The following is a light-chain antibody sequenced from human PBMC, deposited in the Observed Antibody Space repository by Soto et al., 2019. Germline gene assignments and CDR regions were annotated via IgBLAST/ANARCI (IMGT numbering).Light chain of an antibody. J-gene: IGKJ5*01. Sequence: EIVLKQSPATLYLSPGERATLSCRASQSVSSYLVWYQQKPGQARRVLIYDASNRATGSPARFSGSGSGTDFTLTISSLEPEDFAVYYCQQRSNWPITFGQGTRLEIK. CDR1: QSVSSY. CDR2: DAS. V-gene: IGKV3-11*01. CDR3: QQRSNWPIT.